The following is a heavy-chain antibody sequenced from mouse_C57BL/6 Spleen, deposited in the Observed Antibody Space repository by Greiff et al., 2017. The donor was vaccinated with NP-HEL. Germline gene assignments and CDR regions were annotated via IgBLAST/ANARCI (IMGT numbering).Heavy chain of an antibody. J-gene: IGHJ1*03. V-gene: IGHV14-2*01. Sequence: VQLQQSGAELVKPGASVKLSCTASGFNIKDYYMHWVKQRTEQGLEWIGRIDPEDGETKSPPPFQGKATITADTSSNTAYLQLSSLTSEDTAVYYCARGPGSWYFDVWGTGTTVTVSS. CDR1: GFNIKDYY. CDR3: ARGPGSWYFDV. CDR2: IDPEDGET. D-gene: IGHD3-2*02.